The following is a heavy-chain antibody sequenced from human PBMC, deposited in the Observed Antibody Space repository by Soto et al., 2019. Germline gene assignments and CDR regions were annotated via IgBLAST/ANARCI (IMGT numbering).Heavy chain of an antibody. Sequence: QVQLVQSGAEVKKPGSSVKVSCKASGGTFSSYAISWVRQAPGQGLEWMGGIIPIFGTANYAQKFQGRVRFTADKSRDTASRGRGSLKCKATAVIYGPRGDYNYVGSGSYYPPPPDYWGQGTLVTVSS. CDR3: PRGDYNYVGSGSYYPPPPDY. V-gene: IGHV1-69*06. D-gene: IGHD3-22*01. J-gene: IGHJ4*02. CDR1: GGTFSSYA. CDR2: IIPIFGTA.